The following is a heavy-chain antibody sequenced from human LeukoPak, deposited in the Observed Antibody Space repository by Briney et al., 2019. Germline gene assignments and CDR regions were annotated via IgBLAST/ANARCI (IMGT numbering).Heavy chain of an antibody. CDR2: ISSSSSTI. CDR3: ARDGGSSGWYVAAFYYFDY. J-gene: IGHJ4*02. D-gene: IGHD6-19*01. V-gene: IGHV3-48*01. Sequence: GGSLRLSCAASGFTFSSYSMNWVRQAPGKGLEWVSYISSSSSTIYYADSVKGRFTISRDNAKNSLYLQMNSLRAEDTAVYYCARDGGSSGWYVAAFYYFDYWGQGTLVTVSS. CDR1: GFTFSSYS.